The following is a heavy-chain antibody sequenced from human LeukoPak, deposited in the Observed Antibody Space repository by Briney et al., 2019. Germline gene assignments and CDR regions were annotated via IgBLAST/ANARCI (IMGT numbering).Heavy chain of an antibody. J-gene: IGHJ4*02. D-gene: IGHD6-13*01. Sequence: SETQSLTCAVYGGSFSGYYWSWIRQPPGKGLEWIGEINHSGSTNYNPSLKSRVTISVDTSKNQFSLKLSSVTAADTAVYYCARRSSSYIRAPFDYWGQGTLVTVSS. CDR1: GGSFSGYY. V-gene: IGHV4-34*01. CDR2: INHSGST. CDR3: ARRSSSYIRAPFDY.